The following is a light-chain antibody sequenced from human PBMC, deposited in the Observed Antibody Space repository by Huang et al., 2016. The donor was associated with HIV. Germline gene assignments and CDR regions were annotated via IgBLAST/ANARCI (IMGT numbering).Light chain of an antibody. Sequence: EIVLTQSPATLSLSPGERATLSCRASQSVRSYLAWYQQKPGQAPRLLIYDASTRATGIPARFSGSVSGTDFTLTISNLQSEDFAVYYCQQRSAWPLTFGGGTKVEI. J-gene: IGKJ4*01. CDR3: QQRSAWPLT. CDR2: DAS. CDR1: QSVRSY. V-gene: IGKV3-11*01.